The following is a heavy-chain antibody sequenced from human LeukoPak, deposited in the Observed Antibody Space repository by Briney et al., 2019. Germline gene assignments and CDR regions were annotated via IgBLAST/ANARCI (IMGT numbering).Heavy chain of an antibody. Sequence: GGSLRLSCAASGFTFSSYSMNWVRQAPGKGLEWVSSISGGDETTYYADSAKGRFTISRDNSQNTLYLQMNSLRAEDTAVYYCARDYADYVGYFFFDYWGQGTLVTVSS. CDR2: ISGGDETT. CDR3: ARDYADYVGYFFFDY. J-gene: IGHJ4*02. V-gene: IGHV3-23*01. CDR1: GFTFSSYS. D-gene: IGHD4-17*01.